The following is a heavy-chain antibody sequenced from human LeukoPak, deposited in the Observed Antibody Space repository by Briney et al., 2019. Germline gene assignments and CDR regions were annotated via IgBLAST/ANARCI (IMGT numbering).Heavy chain of an antibody. J-gene: IGHJ5*02. D-gene: IGHD5-24*01. CDR1: GGTFISYA. V-gene: IGHV1-69*13. CDR2: IIPIFGTA. Sequence: GASVKVSCKASGGTFISYAISWVRQAPGQGLEWMGGIIPIFGTANYAQKFQGRVTITADESTSTAYMELSSLRSEDTAVYYCATQVKGMAWFDPWGQGTLVTVSS. CDR3: ATQVKGMAWFDP.